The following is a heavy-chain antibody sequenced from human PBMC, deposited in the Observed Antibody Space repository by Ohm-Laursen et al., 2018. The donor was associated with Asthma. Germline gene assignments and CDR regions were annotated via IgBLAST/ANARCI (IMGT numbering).Heavy chain of an antibody. CDR1: GFTFRSYA. V-gene: IGHV3-30-3*01. D-gene: IGHD3-3*01. J-gene: IGHJ4*02. CDR3: ARDVMEWYLPAFDF. CDR2: GGSYYDGGLK. Sequence: SLRLSCAASGFTFRSYAMHWVRQAPGKGLEWVAVGGSYYDGGLKYYADSVNGRFTVSRDDSKNTLYLQMNSLRPDDTAVNYCARDVMEWYLPAFDFWGQGTLVTVSS.